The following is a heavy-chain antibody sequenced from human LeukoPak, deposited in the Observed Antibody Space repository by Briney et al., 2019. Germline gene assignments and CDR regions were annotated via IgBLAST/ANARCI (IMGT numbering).Heavy chain of an antibody. D-gene: IGHD3-9*01. V-gene: IGHV1-24*01. CDR3: ATGRYYDFLTGLANWFDP. CDR2: FDLEDGET. J-gene: IGHJ5*02. CDR1: GYTLTELS. Sequence: ASVKVSCKVSGYTLTELSMHWVRQAPGKGLEWMGGFDLEDGETIYAQKFQGRVTMTVDTSTDTAYMELSSLRSEDTAVYYCATGRYYDFLTGLANWFDPWGQGTLVTVSS.